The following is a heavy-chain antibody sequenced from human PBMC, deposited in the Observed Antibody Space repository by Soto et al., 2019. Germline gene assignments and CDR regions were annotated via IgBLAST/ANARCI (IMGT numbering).Heavy chain of an antibody. V-gene: IGHV3-23*01. D-gene: IGHD3-9*01. Sequence: GGSLRLSCAASGFTFSSYAMSWVRQAPGKGLEWVSAISGSGGSTYYADSVKGRFTISRDNSKNTLYLQMNSLRAEDTAVFYCAKRWRLRYLAYAQNVFDIWGQGTRVTVSS. CDR1: GFTFSSYA. J-gene: IGHJ3*02. CDR3: AKRWRLRYLAYAQNVFDI. CDR2: ISGSGGST.